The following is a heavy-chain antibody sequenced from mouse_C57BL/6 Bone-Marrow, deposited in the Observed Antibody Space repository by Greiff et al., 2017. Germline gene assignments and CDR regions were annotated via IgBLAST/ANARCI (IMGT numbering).Heavy chain of an antibody. CDR2: IDPANGNT. V-gene: IGHV14-3*01. CDR1: GFTIKNTY. J-gene: IGHJ2*01. Sequence: VQLQQSVAELVRPGASVKLSCTASGFTIKNTYMHWVKQRPEQGLEWIGRIDPANGNTKYAPTFQGQATITADTSSNTAYLQLSSLTSEDTAIYYGARNYGYDGYYFDYGGQGTTLTVSS. D-gene: IGHD2-2*01. CDR3: ARNYGYDGYYFDY.